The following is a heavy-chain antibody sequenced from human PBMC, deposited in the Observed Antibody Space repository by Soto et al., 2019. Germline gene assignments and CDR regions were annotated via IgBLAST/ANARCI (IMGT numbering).Heavy chain of an antibody. J-gene: IGHJ4*02. V-gene: IGHV3-7*05. CDR2: IKQDGTSK. CDR3: ARLRLIFMERDFDS. D-gene: IGHD3-16*01. CDR1: GFTFTSYW. Sequence: EVQLVESGGGLVQPGGSLRLSCAASGFTFTSYWMSWVRQAPGKGLEWVANIKQDGTSKYYADSVKGRFTVSRDNGKSSIYVQMDSLRDDDTAVYRCARLRLIFMERDFDSWGQGTLVTVTS.